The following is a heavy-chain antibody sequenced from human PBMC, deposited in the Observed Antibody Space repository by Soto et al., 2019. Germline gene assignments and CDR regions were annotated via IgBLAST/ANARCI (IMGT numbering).Heavy chain of an antibody. D-gene: IGHD3-3*01. Sequence: SLTCAVYGGSFSGYYWSWIRQPPGKGLEWIGEINHSGSTNYNPSLKSRVTISVDTSKNQFSLKLSSVTAADTAVYYCARSSASLFGVVIGDNWFDPWGQGTLVTVYS. CDR1: GGSFSGYY. V-gene: IGHV4-34*01. CDR3: ARSSASLFGVVIGDNWFDP. J-gene: IGHJ5*02. CDR2: INHSGST.